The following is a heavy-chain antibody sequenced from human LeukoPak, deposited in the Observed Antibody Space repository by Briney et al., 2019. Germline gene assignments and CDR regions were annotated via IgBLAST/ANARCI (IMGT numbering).Heavy chain of an antibody. CDR3: ARATNHYDFWSGYLGNDAFDI. CDR2: IASDGSST. D-gene: IGHD3-3*01. J-gene: IGHJ3*02. V-gene: IGHV3-74*01. CDR1: GFTFSSYW. Sequence: GGSLRLSCAASGFTFSSYWMNWVRQAPGKGLVWVSRIASDGSSTTYADSVKGRFSISRDNAKNTLYLQMNSLRVEDTAVYYCARATNHYDFWSGYLGNDAFDIWGQGTMVTVSS.